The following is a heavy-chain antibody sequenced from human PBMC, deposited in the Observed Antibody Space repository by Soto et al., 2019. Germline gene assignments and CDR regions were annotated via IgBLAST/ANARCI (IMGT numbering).Heavy chain of an antibody. Sequence: PSETLSLTCAVYGGSFSGYYWSWIRQPPGKGLEWIGEINHSGSTNYNPSLKSRVTISVDTSKNQLSLKLSSVTAADTAVYYCARARKKYYDFWSGYNWFDPWGQGTLVTVSS. CDR3: ARARKKYYDFWSGYNWFDP. J-gene: IGHJ5*02. V-gene: IGHV4-34*01. D-gene: IGHD3-3*01. CDR2: INHSGST. CDR1: GGSFSGYY.